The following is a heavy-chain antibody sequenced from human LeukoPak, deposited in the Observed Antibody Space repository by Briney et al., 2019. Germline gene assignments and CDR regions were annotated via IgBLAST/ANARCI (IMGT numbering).Heavy chain of an antibody. Sequence: GRSLRLSCAASGFTFSSYAMHWVRQAPGKGLEWVAVISYDGSNEYYADSVKGRFTISRDNSKNTLYLQMHSLRPEDTAVNYCARYCGGDCYGMDVWGQGTTVTVSS. V-gene: IGHV3-30*04. D-gene: IGHD2-21*01. CDR2: ISYDGSNE. J-gene: IGHJ6*02. CDR1: GFTFSSYA. CDR3: ARYCGGDCYGMDV.